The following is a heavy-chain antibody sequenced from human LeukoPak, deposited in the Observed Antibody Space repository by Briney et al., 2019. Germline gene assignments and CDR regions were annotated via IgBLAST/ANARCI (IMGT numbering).Heavy chain of an antibody. D-gene: IGHD1-26*01. CDR1: GFTFSSYG. CDR2: IGGSGSTT. Sequence: GGSLRLSCAASGFTFSSYGMSWVRQAPGKGLEWVSAIGGSGSTTYYADSVKGRFTISRDNSKNTLYLQMNSLRAEDTAVYYCAKDLLGPTAYWGQGTLVTVSS. V-gene: IGHV3-23*01. J-gene: IGHJ4*02. CDR3: AKDLLGPTAY.